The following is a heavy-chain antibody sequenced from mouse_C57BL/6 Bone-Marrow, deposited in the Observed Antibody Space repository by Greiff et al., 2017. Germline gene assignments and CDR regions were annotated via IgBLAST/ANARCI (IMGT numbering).Heavy chain of an antibody. CDR2: IRYRGST. Sequence: VQLQQSGPGLVKPSQSLSLTCTVTGYSITSDYAWNWIRQFPGNKLEWMGYIRYRGSTSYNPSFKSRISITRDTSKNQFFLQLNSVTTEDTATYYCARSRDGYGYFDYWGQGTTLTVSS. V-gene: IGHV3-2*02. CDR1: GYSITSDYA. D-gene: IGHD2-2*01. J-gene: IGHJ2*01. CDR3: ARSRDGYGYFDY.